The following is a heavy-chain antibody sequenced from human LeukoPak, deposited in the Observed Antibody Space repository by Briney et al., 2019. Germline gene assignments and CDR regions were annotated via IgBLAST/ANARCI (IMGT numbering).Heavy chain of an antibody. Sequence: RASVKVSCKASGYTFTGYYMHWVRQAPGQGLEWMGWINPNSGGTNYAQKFQGRVTMTRDTSISTACMELSRLRSDDTAVYYCARDFPVVAATLDYWGQGTLVTVSS. CDR1: GYTFTGYY. D-gene: IGHD2-15*01. CDR3: ARDFPVVAATLDY. V-gene: IGHV1-2*02. J-gene: IGHJ4*02. CDR2: INPNSGGT.